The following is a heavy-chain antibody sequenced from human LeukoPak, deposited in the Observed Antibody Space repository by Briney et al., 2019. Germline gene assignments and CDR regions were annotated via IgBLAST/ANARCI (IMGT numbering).Heavy chain of an antibody. CDR1: GFTFSMHS. CDR3: AREPSSGSVSSWYPLDY. V-gene: IGHV3-48*01. CDR2: ISSGRTE. J-gene: IGHJ4*02. D-gene: IGHD6-13*01. Sequence: GGSLTLSCVASGFTFSMHSLNWVRQTPGKGLEWVSYISSGRTEFYADSVKGRFTISRDNAKNSLYLQMNSLRVEDTAVYYCAREPSSGSVSSWYPLDYWGQGTLVTVSS.